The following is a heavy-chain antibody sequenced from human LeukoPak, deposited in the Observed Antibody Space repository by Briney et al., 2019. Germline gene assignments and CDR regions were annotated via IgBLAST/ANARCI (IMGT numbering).Heavy chain of an antibody. V-gene: IGHV3-30-3*01. CDR2: ISYDGSNK. CDR1: GFTFSSYA. CDR3: AGGKRWLQLDY. D-gene: IGHD5-24*01. J-gene: IGHJ4*02. Sequence: AGRSLRLSCAASGFTFSSYAMHWVRQAPGKGLEWVAVISYDGSNKYYADSVKGRFTISRDNSKNTPYLQMNSLRAEDTAVYYCAGGKRWLQLDYWGQGTLVTVSS.